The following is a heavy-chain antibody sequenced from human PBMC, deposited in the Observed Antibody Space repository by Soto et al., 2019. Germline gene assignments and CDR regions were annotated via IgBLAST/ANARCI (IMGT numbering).Heavy chain of an antibody. CDR2: ISSSSSTI. V-gene: IGHV3-48*02. CDR3: ARDTSIGFGELLFVYYYGMDV. Sequence: GGSLRLSCVASGFTFSSYSMNWVRQAPGKGLEWVSYISSSSSTIYYADSVKGRFTISRDNAKNSLYLQMNSLRDEDTAVYYCARDTSIGFGELLFVYYYGMDVWGQGTTVTVSS. CDR1: GFTFSSYS. D-gene: IGHD3-10*01. J-gene: IGHJ6*02.